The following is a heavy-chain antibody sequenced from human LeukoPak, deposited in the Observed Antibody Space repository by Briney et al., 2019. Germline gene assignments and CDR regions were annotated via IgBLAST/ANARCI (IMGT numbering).Heavy chain of an antibody. CDR3: AKEGQWQHFDY. Sequence: GGSLRPSCTASGFTFSNFAMSWVRQAPGKGLEWVAFISYDGRRKFYADSVRGRFTISRENSKNTVYLQMDSLKNEDTSIYYCAKEGQWQHFDYWGQGSLVTVSS. V-gene: IGHV3-30*18. J-gene: IGHJ4*02. D-gene: IGHD6-19*01. CDR1: GFTFSNFA. CDR2: ISYDGRRK.